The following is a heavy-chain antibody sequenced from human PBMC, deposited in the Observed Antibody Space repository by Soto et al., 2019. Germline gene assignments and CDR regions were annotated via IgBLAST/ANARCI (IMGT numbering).Heavy chain of an antibody. CDR3: ASVEERAGYYYGMDV. CDR1: GGTFSSYT. CDR2: IIPILGIA. V-gene: IGHV1-69*02. J-gene: IGHJ6*02. Sequence: QVQLVQSGAEVKKPGSSVKVSCKASGGTFSSYTISWVRQAPGQGLEWMGRIIPILGIANYAQKFQGRVTITADKSTSTAYMELSSLRSEDTAVYYCASVEERAGYYYGMDVWGQGTTVTVSS. D-gene: IGHD1-26*01.